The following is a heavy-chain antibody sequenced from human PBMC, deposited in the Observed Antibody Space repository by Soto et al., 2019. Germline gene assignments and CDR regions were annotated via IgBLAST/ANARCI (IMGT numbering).Heavy chain of an antibody. J-gene: IGHJ4*02. CDR1: GGSISSSNW. CDR3: ARDFGYGGYGDY. V-gene: IGHV4-4*02. CDR2: IYHSGST. Sequence: QVQLQESGPGLVKPSGTLSLTCAVSGGSISSSNWWSWVRQPPGKRLEWIGQIYHSGSTNYNPSLKSRVTISVDKSENQFSLKLSSVTAADTAVYYCARDFGYGGYGDYWGQGTLVTVSS. D-gene: IGHD5-12*01.